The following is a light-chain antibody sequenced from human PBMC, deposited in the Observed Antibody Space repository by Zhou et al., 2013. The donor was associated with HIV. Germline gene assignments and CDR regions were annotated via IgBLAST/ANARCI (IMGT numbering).Light chain of an antibody. CDR1: QSVGSY. CDR3: LQRSNRPLT. CDR2: DAS. J-gene: IGKJ4*01. V-gene: IGKV3-11*01. Sequence: EIVMTQSPATLSVSPGERATLSCRASQSVGSYLAWYQQKPGQAPRLLIYDASNRATGIPARFSGSGSGTDFTLSISSLEPEDVAVYYCLQRSNRPLTFGGGTKVEIK.